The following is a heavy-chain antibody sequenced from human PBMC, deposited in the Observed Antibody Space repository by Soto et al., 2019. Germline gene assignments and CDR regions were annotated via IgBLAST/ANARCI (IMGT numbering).Heavy chain of an antibody. V-gene: IGHV1-3*01. CDR1: GYTFTDYA. D-gene: IGHD2-21*01. CDR2: IAPGNGNT. Sequence: QVQLVQSGAEVKKPGASVKVFCKASGYTFTDYAIHWVRQAPGQRLELMGWIAPGNGNTKYSQNFQGRVTITRDTTAITAYMELSSLRSADTAVYYSAKGSRMWTPDYWVQGTLVTVSS. J-gene: IGHJ4*02. CDR3: AKGSRMWTPDY.